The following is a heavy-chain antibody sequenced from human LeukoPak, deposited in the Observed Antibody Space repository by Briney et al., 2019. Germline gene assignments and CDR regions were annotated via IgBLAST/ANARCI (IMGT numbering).Heavy chain of an antibody. CDR1: GGTFSSYA. CDR2: IIPIFGTA. D-gene: IGHD6-19*01. Sequence: VASVKVSCKASGGTFSSYAISWVRQAPGQGLEWMGGIIPIFGTANYAQKFQGRVTITADESTSTAYMELSSLRSEDTAVYYCARVKIAVAAYSGAYYYYGMDVWGQGTTVTVSS. V-gene: IGHV1-69*13. CDR3: ARVKIAVAAYSGAYYYYGMDV. J-gene: IGHJ6*02.